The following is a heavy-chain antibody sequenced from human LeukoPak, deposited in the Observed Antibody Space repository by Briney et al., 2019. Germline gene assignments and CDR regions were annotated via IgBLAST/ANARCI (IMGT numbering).Heavy chain of an antibody. D-gene: IGHD5-24*01. CDR3: ARLAANRDDY. J-gene: IGHJ4*02. Sequence: SETLSLTCAVYGGSFSGYYWSWIRQPPGKGLEWIGEINHSGSTNYNPSLKSRVTISVDTSKNQFSLKLSPVTAADTAVYYCARLAANRDDYWGQGTLVTVSS. V-gene: IGHV4-34*01. CDR2: INHSGST. CDR1: GGSFSGYY.